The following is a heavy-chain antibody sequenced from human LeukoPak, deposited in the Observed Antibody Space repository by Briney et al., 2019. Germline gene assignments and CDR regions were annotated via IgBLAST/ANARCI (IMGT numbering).Heavy chain of an antibody. D-gene: IGHD3-22*01. J-gene: IGHJ4*02. CDR2: IIPIFGTA. V-gene: IGHV1-69*05. Sequence: ASVKVSCKASGGTFSSYAISWVRQAPGQGLEWMGRIIPIFGTANYAQKFQGRVTITTDESTSTAYMELSSMRSEDTAVYYCAREYPSVYYYDSSGYVYFDYWGQGTLVTVSS. CDR3: AREYPSVYYYDSSGYVYFDY. CDR1: GGTFSSYA.